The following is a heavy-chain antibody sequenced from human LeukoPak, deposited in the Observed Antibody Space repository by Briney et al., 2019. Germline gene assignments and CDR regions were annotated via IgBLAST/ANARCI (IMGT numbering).Heavy chain of an antibody. Sequence: GGSLRLSCAASGFTFTNHPMHWVRQASGKRLEYVSAISPSGDWTWYADSVKGRFTISRDNSKNTVYLQMGSLRPEDMGVYYCARAFRPASDPHDFYDFWGRGTTVTVSS. V-gene: IGHV3-64*02. CDR3: ARAFRPASDPHDFYDF. J-gene: IGHJ3*01. CDR2: ISPSGDWT. D-gene: IGHD3/OR15-3a*01. CDR1: GFTFTNHP.